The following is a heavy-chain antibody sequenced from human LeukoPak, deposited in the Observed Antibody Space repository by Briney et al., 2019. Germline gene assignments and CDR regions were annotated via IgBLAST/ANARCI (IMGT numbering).Heavy chain of an antibody. CDR3: ARVRGYRYGFS. V-gene: IGHV3-48*03. CDR1: GFTFSNYD. J-gene: IGHJ5*02. D-gene: IGHD5-18*01. Sequence: GGSLRVSCAASGFTFSNYDINWVRQAPGKGLEWVSYISGSGNTIYYVDSVKGRFTISRDNAKSSLYLQMNSLRAEDTAVYYCARVRGYRYGFSWGQGTLVTVSS. CDR2: ISGSGNTI.